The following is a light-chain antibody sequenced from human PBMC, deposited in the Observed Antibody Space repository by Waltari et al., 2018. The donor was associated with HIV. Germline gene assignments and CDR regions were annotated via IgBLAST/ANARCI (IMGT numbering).Light chain of an antibody. CDR3: QQRSNWPLT. V-gene: IGKV3-11*01. CDR2: DAS. J-gene: IGKJ4*01. Sequence: EIVLTQSPATLSLSPGERATLSCRASQSVSSYLAWYQQTPGQAPRLLIYDASNRATGVPARFSGSGSGTDFTLTISSLEPEDFAVYDCQQRSNWPLTFGGGTKVEIK. CDR1: QSVSSY.